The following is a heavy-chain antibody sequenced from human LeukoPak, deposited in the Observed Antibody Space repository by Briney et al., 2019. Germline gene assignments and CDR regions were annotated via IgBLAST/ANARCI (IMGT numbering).Heavy chain of an antibody. D-gene: IGHD3-22*01. CDR1: GGSISSGDYY. V-gene: IGHV4-30-4*01. J-gene: IGHJ4*02. Sequence: SQTLSLTCTVSGGSISSGDYYWSWIRQPPGKGQEWIGYIYYSGSTYYNPSLKSRVTISVDTSKNQFSLKLSSVTAADTAVYYCARVNYDSRDFDYWGQGTLVTVSS. CDR2: IYYSGST. CDR3: ARVNYDSRDFDY.